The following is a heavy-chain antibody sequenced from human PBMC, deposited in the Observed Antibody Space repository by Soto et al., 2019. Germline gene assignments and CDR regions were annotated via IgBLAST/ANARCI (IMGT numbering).Heavy chain of an antibody. CDR1: SYSIRSNY. J-gene: IGHJ5*02. Sequence: SATLSLTCPFTSYSIRSNYWSCILQTPREGLEWIGYIYYSGSTNYNPSLKSRVTISVDTSKNQFSLKLSSVTAADTAVYYCARPHGGSSGWDNWFDPWGQGTLVTVSS. V-gene: IGHV4-59*01. D-gene: IGHD6-25*01. CDR3: ARPHGGSSGWDNWFDP. CDR2: IYYSGST.